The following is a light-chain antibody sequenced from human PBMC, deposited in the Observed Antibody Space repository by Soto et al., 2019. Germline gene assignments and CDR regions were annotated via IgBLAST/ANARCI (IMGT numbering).Light chain of an antibody. CDR3: QSYDSSLSGSV. CDR1: SSNIGAGYD. CDR2: DNT. J-gene: IGLJ7*01. Sequence: QSVLTQSPSVSGAPGQRVTIPCTGSSSNIGAGYDVHWYQQLPGTAPKLLIYDNTNRPSGVPDRFSGSKSGTSASLAITGLQAEDEAEYYCQSYDSSLSGSVFGGGTQLTVL. V-gene: IGLV1-40*01.